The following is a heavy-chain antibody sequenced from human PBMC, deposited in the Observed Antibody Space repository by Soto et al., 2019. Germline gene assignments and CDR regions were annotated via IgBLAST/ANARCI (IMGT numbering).Heavy chain of an antibody. CDR2: IISTVGLA. CDR3: ARDLGRFDSRGTRES. V-gene: IGHV1-69*08. J-gene: IGHJ5*02. D-gene: IGHD3-22*01. Sequence: QVQLVQSGAEVKKPGSSVKVSCKTSGATFNSYTISWVRQTPGQGPEWLGRIISTVGLANYAQKFQGRVTITADKSTTTFYMDLRSLTSEDTAMYYCARDLGRFDSRGTRESWGQGTLVSVSP. CDR1: GATFNSYT.